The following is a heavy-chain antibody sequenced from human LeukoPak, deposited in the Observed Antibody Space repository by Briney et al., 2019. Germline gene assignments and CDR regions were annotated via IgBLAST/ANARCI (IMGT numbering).Heavy chain of an antibody. J-gene: IGHJ4*02. CDR1: GFTFGDYT. CDR3: TREKLGLTGLSDY. CDR2: IRSKAYGGTT. V-gene: IGHV3-49*04. D-gene: IGHD1-7*01. Sequence: GRSLRLSCTASGFTFGDYTMSWVRQAPGKGLEWVGFIRSKAYGGTTEYAASVKGRFTISRDDSRSIANLQMNSLKTEDTAVYYCTREKLGLTGLSDYWGQGTLVTVSS.